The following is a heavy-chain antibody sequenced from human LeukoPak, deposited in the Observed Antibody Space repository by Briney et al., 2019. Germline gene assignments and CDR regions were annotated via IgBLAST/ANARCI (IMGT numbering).Heavy chain of an antibody. J-gene: IGHJ1*01. Sequence: PSETLSLTCTVSGGSISSYYWSWIRQPPGKGLEWIGYIYYSGSTNYSPSLKSRVTISVDTSKNQFSLKLSSVTAADTAVYYCARHERSIAGASGSEYFQHWGQGTLVTVSS. CDR3: ARHERSIAGASGSEYFQH. D-gene: IGHD6-6*01. V-gene: IGHV4-59*08. CDR2: IYYSGST. CDR1: GGSISSYY.